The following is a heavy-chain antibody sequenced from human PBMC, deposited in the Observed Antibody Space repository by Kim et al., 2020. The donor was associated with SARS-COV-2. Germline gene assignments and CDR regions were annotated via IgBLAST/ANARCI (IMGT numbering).Heavy chain of an antibody. J-gene: IGHJ3*02. CDR3: AKDPPNGYSDAFDI. Sequence: YADAVKGRVTISRDNSTNTLYLQMNSLRAEDTAVYYCAKDPPNGYSDAFDIWGQGTMVTVSS. V-gene: IGHV3-33*06. D-gene: IGHD6-13*01.